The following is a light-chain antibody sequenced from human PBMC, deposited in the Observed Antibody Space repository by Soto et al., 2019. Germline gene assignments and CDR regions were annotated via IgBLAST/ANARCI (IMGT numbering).Light chain of an antibody. J-gene: IGKJ4*01. CDR3: QQYDSYPLT. CDR1: QSISSW. V-gene: IGKV1-5*03. CDR2: KAS. Sequence: DIQMTQSPSTLSASVGDRVTITCRASQSISSWLAWYQHKPGKAPNLLIYKASSLESGVPSRFSGSGSGTEFTPTVSSLQPDDLATYYCQQYDSYPLTFGGGTKVEIK.